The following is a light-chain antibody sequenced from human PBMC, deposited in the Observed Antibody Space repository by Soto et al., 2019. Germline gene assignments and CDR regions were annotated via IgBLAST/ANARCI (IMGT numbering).Light chain of an antibody. CDR3: QQYGSSPPYT. CDR2: GSS. Sequence: EIVLTQSPGTLSLSPGERATLSCRASQSVSGSYLAWYQQKPGQSPRLLIYGSSDRATGIPDRFSGSGSGTESTLTISTVEPEDFAVYYRQQYGSSPPYTFGQGTKLEIK. V-gene: IGKV3-20*01. J-gene: IGKJ2*01. CDR1: QSVSGSY.